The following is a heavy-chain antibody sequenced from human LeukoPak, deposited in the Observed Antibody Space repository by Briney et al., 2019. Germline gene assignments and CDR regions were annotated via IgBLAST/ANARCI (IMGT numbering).Heavy chain of an antibody. V-gene: IGHV4-59*01. Sequence: SETLSLTCTASGGSISSYYWSWIRQPPGKGLEWIGYIYYSGSTNYNPSLKSRVTISVDTSKNQFSLNLTSVTAADTAVHYCARLSYDSSGYYDWLSGNYYYYMDVWGKGTTVTVSS. J-gene: IGHJ6*03. CDR2: IYYSGST. D-gene: IGHD3-22*01. CDR3: ARLSYDSSGYYDWLSGNYYYYMDV. CDR1: GGSISSYY.